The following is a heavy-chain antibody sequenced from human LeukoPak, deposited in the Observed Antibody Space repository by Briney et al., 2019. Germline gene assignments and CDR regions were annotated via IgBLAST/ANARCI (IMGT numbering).Heavy chain of an antibody. J-gene: IGHJ4*02. CDR2: ISSSSSYT. V-gene: IGHV3-11*06. CDR3: ARDGGYDFWSGYYQDY. CDR1: GFTFSDYY. D-gene: IGHD3-3*01. Sequence: GGSLRLSCAASGFTFSDYYMSWIRQAPGKGLEWVVYISSSSSYTKYADSVKGRFTISRDNSKNALYLQMNSLRAEDTAVYYCARDGGYDFWSGYYQDYWGQGTLVTVSS.